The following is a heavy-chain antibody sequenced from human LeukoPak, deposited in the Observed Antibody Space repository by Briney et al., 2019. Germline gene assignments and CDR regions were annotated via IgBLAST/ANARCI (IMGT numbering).Heavy chain of an antibody. CDR1: GFTFSNYG. Sequence: GGTLRLSCAASGFTFSNYGMSWVRQAPGKGLDWVSGISGSGENTYYADSVKGRFTISRDNSKNTLYLQMNSLRAEDTALYYCARGHGGFFRYFDTNDAFDMWGQGTVVTVSS. CDR3: ARGHGGFFRYFDTNDAFDM. J-gene: IGHJ3*02. CDR2: ISGSGENT. D-gene: IGHD3-9*01. V-gene: IGHV3-23*01.